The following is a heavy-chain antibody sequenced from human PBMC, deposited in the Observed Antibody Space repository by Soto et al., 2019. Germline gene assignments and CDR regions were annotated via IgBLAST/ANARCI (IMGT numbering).Heavy chain of an antibody. CDR2: TYYRSNWRH. CDR1: GDSVSSNTAA. V-gene: IGHV6-1*01. D-gene: IGHD2-8*01. Sequence: LSLTCAISGDSVSSNTAAWNWIRSSPSRGLEWLGRTYYRSNWRHDYAVSVKSRITVNPDTSKNHFSLQMNSLRAEDTALYYCAKNGLDNSPSAIDSWGPGTLVTVSS. CDR3: AKNGLDNSPSAIDS. J-gene: IGHJ4*02.